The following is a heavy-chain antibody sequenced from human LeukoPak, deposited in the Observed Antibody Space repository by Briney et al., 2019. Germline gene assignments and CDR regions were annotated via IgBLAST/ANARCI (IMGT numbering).Heavy chain of an antibody. D-gene: IGHD3-10*01. J-gene: IGHJ6*02. V-gene: IGHV3-30-3*01. Sequence: PGGSLRLSCAASGFTFSSYAMHWVRQAPGKGLEWVAVISYDGSNKYYADSVKGRFTISRDNPKNTLYLQMNSLRAEDTAVYYCARDRVPGYYYGMDVWGQGTTVTVSS. CDR3: ARDRVPGYYYGMDV. CDR1: GFTFSSYA. CDR2: ISYDGSNK.